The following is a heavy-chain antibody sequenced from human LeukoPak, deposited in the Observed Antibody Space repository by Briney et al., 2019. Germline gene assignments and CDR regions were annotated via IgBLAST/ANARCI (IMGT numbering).Heavy chain of an antibody. CDR1: GGSISSSSYY. J-gene: IGHJ4*02. CDR3: ARVGYDSSGYYQGGYLDY. V-gene: IGHV4-39*07. CDR2: IYYSGST. D-gene: IGHD3-22*01. Sequence: SVTLSLTCTVSGGSISSSSYYWGWIRQPPGKGLEWIGSIYYSGSTYYNPSLKSRVTISVDTSKNQFSLKLSSVTAADTAVYYCARVGYDSSGYYQGGYLDYWGQGTLVTVSS.